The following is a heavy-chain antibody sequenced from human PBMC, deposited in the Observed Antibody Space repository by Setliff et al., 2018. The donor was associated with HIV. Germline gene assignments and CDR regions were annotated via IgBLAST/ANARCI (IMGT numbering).Heavy chain of an antibody. D-gene: IGHD2-8*02. V-gene: IGHV4-4*09. Sequence: SETLSLTCSVSGVSISGHYWTWVRQPPGKGLEWIGYIYTSGTTEYSPSLESRVTISLDTAKDQVSLKLRSVTAADTALYYCARLIHTGLLYLDYWGRGMLVTVSS. J-gene: IGHJ4*02. CDR1: GVSISGHY. CDR2: IYTSGTT. CDR3: ARLIHTGLLYLDY.